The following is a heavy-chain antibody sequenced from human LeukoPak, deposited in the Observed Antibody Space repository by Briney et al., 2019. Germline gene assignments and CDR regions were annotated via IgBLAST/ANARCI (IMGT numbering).Heavy chain of an antibody. CDR2: IKQDGSEK. CDR3: ARDLWGWLVSGAFDI. J-gene: IGHJ3*02. CDR1: GSTFSSYW. D-gene: IGHD2-15*01. Sequence: GGSLRLSCAASGSTFSSYWMSWVRQAPGKGLEWVANIKQDGSEKYYVDSVKGRFTISRDNAKNSLYLQMNSLRVEDTAVYYCARDLWGWLVSGAFDIWGQGTMVTVSS. V-gene: IGHV3-7*01.